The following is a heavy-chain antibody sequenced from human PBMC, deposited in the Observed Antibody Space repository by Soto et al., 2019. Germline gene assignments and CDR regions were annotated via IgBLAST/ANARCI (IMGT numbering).Heavy chain of an antibody. V-gene: IGHV3-23*01. CDR1: GFTLSNAW. D-gene: IGHD6-25*01. CDR2: MSGSGGST. J-gene: IGHJ6*02. CDR3: AKEMYSSGAYYFYFGMDV. Sequence: GGSLRLSCAASGFTLSNAWMNWVRQAPGKGLEWVSAMSGSGGSTYYADSVKGRFTISRDNSKNTLYLQMNSLRAEDTAVYYCAKEMYSSGAYYFYFGMDVWGQATTVTVYS.